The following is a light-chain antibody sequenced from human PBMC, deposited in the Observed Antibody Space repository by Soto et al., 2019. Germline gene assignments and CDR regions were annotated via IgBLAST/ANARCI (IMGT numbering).Light chain of an antibody. J-gene: IGKJ4*01. V-gene: IGKV1-5*01. CDR3: QQYNSYSPLT. Sequence: DIQMTRSPSSLSASVGDRVSITCRASQSISSWLAWYQQKPGKAPKLLIFDTFSLESGVPSRFSGSRSGTEFTLTISSLQPDDYATYFCQQYNSYSPLTFGGGTKVEIK. CDR1: QSISSW. CDR2: DTF.